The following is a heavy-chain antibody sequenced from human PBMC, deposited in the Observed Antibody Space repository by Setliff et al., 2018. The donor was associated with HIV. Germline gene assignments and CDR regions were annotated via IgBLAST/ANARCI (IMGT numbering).Heavy chain of an antibody. J-gene: IGHJ4*02. CDR1: GGSISTYY. Sequence: PSETLSLTCTVSGGSISTYYWSWIRQPAGKGLEWIGRIYISAATTNYNPSLKSRVSMSVDTSKNQFSLKLSSVTAADTAVYYCAREQHRMYNSGWYFHIDSWGQGALVTVSS. D-gene: IGHD6-19*01. V-gene: IGHV4-4*07. CDR2: IYISAATT. CDR3: AREQHRMYNSGWYFHIDS.